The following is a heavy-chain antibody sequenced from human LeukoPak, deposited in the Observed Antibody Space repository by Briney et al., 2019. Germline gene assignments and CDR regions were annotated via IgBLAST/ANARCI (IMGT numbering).Heavy chain of an antibody. V-gene: IGHV3-30*03. D-gene: IGHD3-22*01. CDR1: GFTFSSFW. J-gene: IGHJ4*02. Sequence: GGSLRLSCAASGFTFSSFWMIWVRQAPGKGLEWVSVISYDGSNKYYADSVKGRFTISRDNSKNTLYLQMNNLRTEDTAVFYCASSGPYYDSSAEFDYWGQGALVTVSS. CDR3: ASSGPYYDSSAEFDY. CDR2: ISYDGSNK.